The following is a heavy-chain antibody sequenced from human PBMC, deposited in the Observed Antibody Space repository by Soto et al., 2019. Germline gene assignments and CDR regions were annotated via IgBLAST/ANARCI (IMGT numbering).Heavy chain of an antibody. Sequence: PGGSLRLSCAASGLTFSSYAMIWVRQAPGKGLEWVSAISGSGGRTYYADSVKGRFTISRDNSKNTLYLQMNSLRAEDTAVYYCAKGESNGMDVWGQGTTVTVSS. CDR3: AKGESNGMDV. J-gene: IGHJ6*02. CDR1: GLTFSSYA. V-gene: IGHV3-23*01. D-gene: IGHD3-10*01. CDR2: ISGSGGRT.